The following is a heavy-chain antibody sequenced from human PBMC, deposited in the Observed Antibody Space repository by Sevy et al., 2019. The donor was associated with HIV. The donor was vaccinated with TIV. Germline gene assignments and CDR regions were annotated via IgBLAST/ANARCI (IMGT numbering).Heavy chain of an antibody. CDR1: GFTFSRFP. D-gene: IGHD1-26*01. CDR3: VREPYSGSGGSFDM. V-gene: IGHV3-64*01. J-gene: IGHJ3*02. Sequence: GGYLRLSCAASGFTFSRFPMHWVRQTPGKGLEYVSGINTSGRDTYYANSVKGRFTISRDNSKNTLYLQMGSLRTEDMATSYCVREPYSGSGGSFDMWGQATMVTVSS. CDR2: INTSGRDT.